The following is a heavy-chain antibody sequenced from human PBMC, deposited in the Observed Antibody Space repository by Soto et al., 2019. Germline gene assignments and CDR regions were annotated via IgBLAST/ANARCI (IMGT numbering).Heavy chain of an antibody. J-gene: IGHJ4*02. CDR3: ARDSSGAGYSAQFAY. Sequence: EVQLVESGGVLVQPGGSLRVSWAASGFTFSSHWMHWVHHAPGKVLVWVSRFNSDGRSTTNADSVKGRFTISRDNARNTLYLQINSPRDEDTAVYYCARDSSGAGYSAQFAYWGKATLVSVSS. CDR1: GFTFSSHW. D-gene: IGHD3-9*01. CDR2: FNSDGRST. V-gene: IGHV3-74*01.